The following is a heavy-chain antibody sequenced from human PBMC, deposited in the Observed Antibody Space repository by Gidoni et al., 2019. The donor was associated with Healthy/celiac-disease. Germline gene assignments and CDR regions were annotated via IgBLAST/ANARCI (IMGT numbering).Heavy chain of an antibody. D-gene: IGHD2-2*01. CDR2: IIPIFGTA. CDR3: ARADCSSTSCSRYYYYYGMDV. V-gene: IGHV1-69*06. J-gene: IGHJ6*02. CDR1: GGTFSSYA. Sequence: QVQLVQSGAEVKKPGSSVKVSCKASGGTFSSYAISWVRQAPGQGLEWMGGIIPIFGTANYEKKCQGRVTITADKSTSTAYMELSSLRSEDTAVYYCARADCSSTSCSRYYYYYGMDVWGQGTTVTVSS.